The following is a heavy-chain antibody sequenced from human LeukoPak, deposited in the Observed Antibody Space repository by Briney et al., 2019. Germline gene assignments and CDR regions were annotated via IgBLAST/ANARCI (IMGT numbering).Heavy chain of an antibody. CDR2: IYPGDSDT. J-gene: IGHJ3*02. Sequence: GESLKISCKGSGYSFTSYWIGWVRQMPGKGLEWMGIIYPGDSDTRYSPSFQGQVTISADKSISTAYLQWSSLKASDTAMYYCARPCSGGSCYSSYDAFGIWGQGTMVTVSS. D-gene: IGHD2-15*01. CDR3: ARPCSGGSCYSSYDAFGI. V-gene: IGHV5-51*01. CDR1: GYSFTSYW.